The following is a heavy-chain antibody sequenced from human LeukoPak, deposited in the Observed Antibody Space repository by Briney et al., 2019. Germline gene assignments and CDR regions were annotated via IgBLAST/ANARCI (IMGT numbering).Heavy chain of an antibody. CDR3: ARGFPPTRGRAFDI. V-gene: IGHV4-59*01. J-gene: IGHJ3*02. CDR2: IYYSGST. CDR1: GLRFSDYY. Sequence: GSLRLSCAASGLRFSDYYVSWIRQPPGKGLEWIGYIYYSGSTNYNPSLKSRVTISVDTSKNQFSLKLSSVTAADTAVYYCARGFPPTRGRAFDIWGQGTMVTVSS. D-gene: IGHD3-10*01.